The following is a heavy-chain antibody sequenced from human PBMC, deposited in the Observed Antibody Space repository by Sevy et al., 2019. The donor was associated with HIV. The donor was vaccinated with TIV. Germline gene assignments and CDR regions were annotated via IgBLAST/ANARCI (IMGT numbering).Heavy chain of an antibody. D-gene: IGHD2-2*03. CDR1: GFTFSSYS. J-gene: IGHJ3*02. CDR2: ISSSSSYK. Sequence: GGSLRLSCAASGFTFSSYSMNWVRQAPGKGLEWVSSISSSSSYKYYADSVKGRFTISRDNAKNSLYLQMNSLRAEDTAVYYCARRGYCSSTSCYRAFDIWGQGTMVTVSS. CDR3: ARRGYCSSTSCYRAFDI. V-gene: IGHV3-21*01.